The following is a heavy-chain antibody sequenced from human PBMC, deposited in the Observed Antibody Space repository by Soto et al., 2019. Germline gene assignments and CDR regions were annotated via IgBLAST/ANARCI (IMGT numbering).Heavy chain of an antibody. CDR3: ARADQIDYGSGSYYSNWFDP. V-gene: IGHV1-2*04. CDR1: GYTFTGYY. CDR2: INPNSGGT. D-gene: IGHD3-10*01. J-gene: IGHJ5*02. Sequence: ASVKVSCKASGYTFTGYYMHWVRQAPGQGFEWMGWINPNSGGTNYAQKFQGWVTMTRDTSISTAYMELSRLRSDDTAVYYCARADQIDYGSGSYYSNWFDPWGQGTLVTVSS.